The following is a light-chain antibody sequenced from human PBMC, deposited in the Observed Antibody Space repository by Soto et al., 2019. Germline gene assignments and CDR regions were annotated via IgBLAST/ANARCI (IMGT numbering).Light chain of an antibody. V-gene: IGKV3-11*01. CDR3: QQRSIWPRNT. CDR2: DAS. CDR1: QSVGSY. Sequence: EIVLTQSPGTLSLSPGERATFSCRASQSVGSYLAWYQQKPGQPPRLLIYDASNRATGIPARFSGSGSGTDFTLTISSLEPEDVAVYYCQQRSIWPRNTFGLGTKLEIK. J-gene: IGKJ2*01.